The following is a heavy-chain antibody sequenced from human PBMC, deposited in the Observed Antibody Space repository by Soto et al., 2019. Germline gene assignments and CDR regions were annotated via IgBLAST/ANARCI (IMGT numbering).Heavy chain of an antibody. D-gene: IGHD3-9*01. CDR2: INPNSGGT. Sequence: QVQLVQSGAEVKKPGASVKVSCKASGYTFTGYYMHWVRQAPGQGLEWMGWINPNSGGTNYAQKFQGRVTMTRDTSISTADMELSRLRSDDTAVYYCARDPRTPHYDILTGYYHWGQGTLVTVSS. CDR1: GYTFTGYY. CDR3: ARDPRTPHYDILTGYYH. V-gene: IGHV1-2*02. J-gene: IGHJ4*02.